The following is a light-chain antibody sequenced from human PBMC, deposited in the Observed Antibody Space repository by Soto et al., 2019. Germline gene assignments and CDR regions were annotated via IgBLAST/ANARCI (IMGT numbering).Light chain of an antibody. Sequence: QSALTQPASVSGSPVQSITISCTGTSVDIGSYNRVSWYQQHTGNAPKLIIYEVTDRPSGVSNRFSGSKSGNTASLTISGLQAEDEAEYYCSSYTNINTRACVFGTGTKLTVL. CDR1: SVDIGSYNR. V-gene: IGLV2-14*01. CDR2: EVT. J-gene: IGLJ1*01. CDR3: SSYTNINTRACV.